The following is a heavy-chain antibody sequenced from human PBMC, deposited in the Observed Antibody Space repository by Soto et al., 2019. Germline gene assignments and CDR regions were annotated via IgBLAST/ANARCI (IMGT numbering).Heavy chain of an antibody. CDR2: IYYSGST. D-gene: IGHD3-3*01. CDR1: GGSISSSSYY. Sequence: SQTLSLTCTVSGGSISSSSYYWGWIRQPPGKGLEWIGSIYYSGSTYYNPSLKSRVTISVDTSKNQFSLKLSSVTAADTAVYYCARQVWPGFLEWWKKSPYYYYYMDVWGKGTTVTVSS. V-gene: IGHV4-39*01. CDR3: ARQVWPGFLEWWKKSPYYYYYMDV. J-gene: IGHJ6*03.